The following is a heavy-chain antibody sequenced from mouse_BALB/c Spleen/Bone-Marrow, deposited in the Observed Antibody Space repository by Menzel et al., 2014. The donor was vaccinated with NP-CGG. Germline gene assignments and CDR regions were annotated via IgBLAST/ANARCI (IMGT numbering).Heavy chain of an antibody. CDR1: GFNIKDTY. D-gene: IGHD2-4*01. V-gene: IGHV14-3*02. J-gene: IGHJ1*01. CDR2: IDPANGNT. Sequence: VQLQQSGAELVKPGASVKLSCTASGFNIKDTYMHWVKQRPGQGLEWIGRIDPANGNTKYDPKFQGKATITADTSSNTAYLQLSSVTSEDTAGYYCATMITDWYFDVWGAGTTVTVSS. CDR3: ATMITDWYFDV.